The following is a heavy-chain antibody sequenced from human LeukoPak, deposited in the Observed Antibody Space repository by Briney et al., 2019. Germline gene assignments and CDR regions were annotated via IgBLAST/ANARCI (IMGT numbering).Heavy chain of an antibody. CDR1: GFTFGSYG. D-gene: IGHD3-10*01. J-gene: IGHJ6*02. Sequence: PGGSLRLSCAASGFTFGSYGMHWVRQAPGKGLEWVAVIWYDGSNKYYADSVKGRFTISRDNSKNTLYLQMNSLRAEDTAVYYCARDLWFGTPYYGMDVWGQGTTVTVSS. CDR3: ARDLWFGTPYYGMDV. V-gene: IGHV3-33*01. CDR2: IWYDGSNK.